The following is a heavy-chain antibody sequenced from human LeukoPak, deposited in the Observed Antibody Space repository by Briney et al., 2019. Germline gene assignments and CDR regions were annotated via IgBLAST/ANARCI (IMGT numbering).Heavy chain of an antibody. V-gene: IGHV3-23*01. CDR3: AKAASSSWPSYYYGMDV. CDR2: ISSSGDAT. J-gene: IGHJ6*02. CDR1: GFTFSNYA. Sequence: HPGGSLRLSCAGSGFTFSNYAMTWVRQAPGKGLEWVSTISSSGDATYYADSVKGRFTISKDNSKNTVYLQMSSLRVDDTAVYYCAKAASSSWPSYYYGMDVWGQGTTVTVSS. D-gene: IGHD6-13*01.